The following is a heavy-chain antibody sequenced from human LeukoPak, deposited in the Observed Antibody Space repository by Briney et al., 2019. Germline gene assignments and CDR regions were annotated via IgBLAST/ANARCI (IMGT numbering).Heavy chain of an antibody. CDR3: ARVNWGSYGAFDI. CDR1: GGSISSYY. D-gene: IGHD7-27*01. Sequence: TSETLSLTCTVPGGSISSYYWSWIRQPPGKGLEWIGYIYYSGSTNYNPSLKSRVTISVDTSKNQFSLKLNSVTAADTAVYYCARVNWGSYGAFDIWGRGTMVTVSS. CDR2: IYYSGST. J-gene: IGHJ3*02. V-gene: IGHV4-59*01.